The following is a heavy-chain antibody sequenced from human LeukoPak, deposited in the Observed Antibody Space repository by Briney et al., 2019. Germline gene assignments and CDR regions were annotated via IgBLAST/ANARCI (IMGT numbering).Heavy chain of an antibody. Sequence: PSETLSLTCTVSGDSITSSSYYWGWIRQPPGKGLEWLGTIYYRGTTYYNPSLKSRVTISVDTSKNQFSLKLSSVTAADTAVYYCASHGEQLDHYYYYYMDVWGKGTTVTVSS. V-gene: IGHV4-39*07. CDR1: GDSITSSSYY. CDR3: ASHGEQLDHYYYYYMDV. CDR2: IYYRGTT. J-gene: IGHJ6*03. D-gene: IGHD6-6*01.